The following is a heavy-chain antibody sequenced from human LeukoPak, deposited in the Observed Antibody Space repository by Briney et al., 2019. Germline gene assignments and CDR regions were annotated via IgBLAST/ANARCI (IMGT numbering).Heavy chain of an antibody. CDR3: ARDLEY. V-gene: IGHV3-7*01. Sequence: PGGSLRLSCVVSGFTFSTDWMTWVRQAPGKGLEWVANIKPDGSDKYYVDSVKGRFTISRDNAKNSLFLQMNTLRAEDTAVYYCARDLEYWGQGVLVTVSS. J-gene: IGHJ4*02. CDR1: GFTFSTDW. CDR2: IKPDGSDK.